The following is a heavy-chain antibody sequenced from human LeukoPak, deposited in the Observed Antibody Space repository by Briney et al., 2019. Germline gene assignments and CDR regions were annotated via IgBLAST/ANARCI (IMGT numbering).Heavy chain of an antibody. J-gene: IGHJ4*02. D-gene: IGHD1-14*01. CDR1: GFTVITND. Sequence: GGSLRLSCAASGFTVITNDMTWVRQAPGKGLEWVSVLYSGGNTKYADSVQGRFTISRDNSKNTLYLEMNSLSPDDTAVYYCARGVEPLAANTLAYWGEGTLVTVSS. V-gene: IGHV3-53*01. CDR2: LYSGGNT. CDR3: ARGVEPLAANTLAY.